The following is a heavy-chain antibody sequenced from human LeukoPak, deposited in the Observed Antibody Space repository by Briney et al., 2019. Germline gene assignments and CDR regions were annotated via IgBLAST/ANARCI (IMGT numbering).Heavy chain of an antibody. V-gene: IGHV1-2*02. CDR3: ARSITMVRGGNSDY. CDR1: GYTFTGYY. J-gene: IGHJ4*02. CDR2: INPNSGGT. D-gene: IGHD3-10*01. Sequence: ASVKVSCKASGYTFTGYYMHWVRQAPGQGLEWMGWINPNSGGTNYAQKFRGRVTMTRDTSISTAYMELSRLRSDDTAVYYCARSITMVRGGNSDYWGQGTLVTVSS.